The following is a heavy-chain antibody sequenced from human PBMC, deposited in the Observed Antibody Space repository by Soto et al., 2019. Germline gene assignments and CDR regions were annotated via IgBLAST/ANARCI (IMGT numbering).Heavy chain of an antibody. D-gene: IGHD2-2*01. J-gene: IGHJ5*02. Sequence: SETLSLTCAVYGGSFSGYYWSWIRQPPGKGLEWIGEINHSGSTNYNPSLKSRVTISVDTSKNQFSLKLSSVTAADTAVYYCARGHGTSFSNWFDPWGQGTLVTVSS. CDR3: ARGHGTSFSNWFDP. CDR2: INHSGST. V-gene: IGHV4-34*01. CDR1: GGSFSGYY.